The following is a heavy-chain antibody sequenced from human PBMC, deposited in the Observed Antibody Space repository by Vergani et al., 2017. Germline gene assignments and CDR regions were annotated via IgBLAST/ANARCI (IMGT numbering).Heavy chain of an antibody. CDR2: VSFRRDT. Sequence: QVKLQESGPGLVKPSETLSLTCTVSGASVNSYCWSWIRQPPGKGLEWMGYVSFRRDTLYDPSVKGRMTISLNTSSNQFSLYLTSVTAADTAVYYCARSRIYYGAGSPDYWGQGTLVTVSS. D-gene: IGHD3-10*01. J-gene: IGHJ4*02. CDR1: GASVNSYC. V-gene: IGHV4-59*02. CDR3: ARSRIYYGAGSPDY.